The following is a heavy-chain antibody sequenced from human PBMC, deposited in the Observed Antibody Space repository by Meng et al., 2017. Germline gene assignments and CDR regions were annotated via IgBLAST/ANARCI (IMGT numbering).Heavy chain of an antibody. CDR2: IWYDGSNN. J-gene: IGHJ5*02. CDR3: AREGANLHSSSRCLGWFDP. V-gene: IGHV3-33*01. D-gene: IGHD6-13*01. Sequence: GESLKISCAASGFTFSSYGMLWVRQAPGKGLEWVADIWYDGSNNYYVESVKGRFTISRDNSKNTLYLQKNSLSTEDTAVYYCAREGANLHSSSRCLGWFDPWGQGTLVTVSS. CDR1: GFTFSSYG.